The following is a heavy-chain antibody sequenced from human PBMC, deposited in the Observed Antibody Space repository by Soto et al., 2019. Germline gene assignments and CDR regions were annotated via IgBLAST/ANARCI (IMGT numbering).Heavy chain of an antibody. Sequence: EVQLVQSGAEVKKPGESLRISCKGSGYSFTTYWISWVRQMPGKGLEWMGRIYPSDSYVKYSPSFEGHVTISADKSISTAYLRWGSLKASYTAMYYCACVYGSGSYWGYWGQGTLVTVSS. CDR3: ACVYGSGSYWGY. CDR2: IYPSDSYV. D-gene: IGHD3-10*01. V-gene: IGHV5-10-1*01. CDR1: GYSFTTYW. J-gene: IGHJ4*02.